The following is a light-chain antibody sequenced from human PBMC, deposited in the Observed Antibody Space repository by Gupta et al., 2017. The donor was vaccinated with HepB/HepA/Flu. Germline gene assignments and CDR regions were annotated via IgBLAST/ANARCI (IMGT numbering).Light chain of an antibody. CDR2: LGS. CDR3: RQAVQTPIT. Sequence: DIVMTQSPLSLPVTPGEPASISCRSSQSLLQRNGYNHLAWYLQKPGQSPQLLIYLGSNRASGVSDRFSGSGSGTDFTLKISRVEAEDVGVYYCRQAVQTPITFGQGTRLEIK. J-gene: IGKJ5*01. CDR1: QSLLQRNGYNH. V-gene: IGKV2-28*01.